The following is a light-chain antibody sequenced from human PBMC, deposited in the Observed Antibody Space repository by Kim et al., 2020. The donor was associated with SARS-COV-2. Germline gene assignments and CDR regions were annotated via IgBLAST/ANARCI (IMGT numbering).Light chain of an antibody. V-gene: IGLV3-1*01. CDR1: KLGDKY. CDR3: QAWDSNTAV. CDR2: QDN. J-gene: IGLJ2*01. Sequence: VSLGQTASITCSGDKLGDKYACWYQQKPGQSPVLVIYQDNKRPSGIPERFSGSNSGNTATLTISGTQSMDEADYYCQAWDSNTAVFGGGTQLTVL.